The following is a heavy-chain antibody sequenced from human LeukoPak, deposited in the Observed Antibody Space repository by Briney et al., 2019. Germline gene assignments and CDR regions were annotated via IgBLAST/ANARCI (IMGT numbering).Heavy chain of an antibody. V-gene: IGHV4-39*01. J-gene: IGHJ4*02. CDR1: GGSISSSHYY. Sequence: PSETLSLTCTVSGGSISSSHYYWGWIRQPPGKELEWIGSIYYTESTYYNPSLKSRVTIFGDTSKNQFSLKLTSVTAADTAVYYCARRPSYHPHAIDYWGQGTLVTVSS. CDR2: IYYTEST. CDR3: ARRPSYHPHAIDY. D-gene: IGHD2-2*01.